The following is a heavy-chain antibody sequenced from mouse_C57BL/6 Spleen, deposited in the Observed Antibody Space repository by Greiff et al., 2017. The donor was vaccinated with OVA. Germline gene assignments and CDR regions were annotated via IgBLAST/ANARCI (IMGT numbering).Heavy chain of an antibody. CDR3: ARGGSPPFAY. CDR2: IYPRSGNT. Sequence: VQVVESGAELARPGASVKLSCKASGYTFTSYGISWVKQRTGQGLEWIGEIYPRSGNTYYNEKFKGKATLTADKSSSTAYMELRSLTSEDSAVYFCARGGSPPFAYWGQGTLVTVSA. CDR1: GYTFTSYG. D-gene: IGHD1-1*01. V-gene: IGHV1-81*01. J-gene: IGHJ3*01.